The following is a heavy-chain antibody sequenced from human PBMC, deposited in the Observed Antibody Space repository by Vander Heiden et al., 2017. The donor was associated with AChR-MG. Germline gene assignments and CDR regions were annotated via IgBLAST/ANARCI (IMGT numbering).Heavy chain of an antibody. Sequence: QVQLVQSGAEVKKPGASVKVSCKASGYTFTGYYMHWVRQAPGQGLEWMGIINPSGGSTSYAQKFQGRVTVTGDTSTSTVYMELTSLRSEDTAVYYCARTTGMRGGAFDIWGQGTMVTVSS. CDR1: GYTFTGYY. D-gene: IGHD1-1*01. CDR3: ARTTGMRGGAFDI. V-gene: IGHV1-46*03. CDR2: INPSGGST. J-gene: IGHJ3*02.